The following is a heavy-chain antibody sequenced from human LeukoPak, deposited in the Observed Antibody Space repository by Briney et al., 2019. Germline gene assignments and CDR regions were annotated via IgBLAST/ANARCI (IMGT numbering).Heavy chain of an antibody. CDR2: IYYSGTT. J-gene: IGHJ4*02. CDR1: GGSISSRSYY. CDR3: ARHPFRGGGSRPFDY. Sequence: PSETLSLTCTVSGGSISSRSYYWSWIRQPPGKGLEWIGSIYYSGTTYYNPSLKSRVTISIDTSKNQFSLKLSSVTAADTAVYYCARHPFRGGGSRPFDYWGQGTLVTVSS. D-gene: IGHD1-26*01. V-gene: IGHV4-39*07.